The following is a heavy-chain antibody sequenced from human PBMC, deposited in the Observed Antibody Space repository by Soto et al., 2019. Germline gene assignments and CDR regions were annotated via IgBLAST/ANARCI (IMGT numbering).Heavy chain of an antibody. D-gene: IGHD2-2*01. Sequence: SETLSLTCAVYGGSFSGHYWSWIRQPPGEGLEWIGEINHSGSTNYNPSLKSRVTISVDTSKNQFSLKLSSVTAADTAVYYCARFPTRGDIVVVPAAMVNDPWGQGTLVTVSS. CDR3: ARFPTRGDIVVVPAAMVNDP. CDR1: GGSFSGHY. V-gene: IGHV4-34*01. J-gene: IGHJ5*02. CDR2: INHSGST.